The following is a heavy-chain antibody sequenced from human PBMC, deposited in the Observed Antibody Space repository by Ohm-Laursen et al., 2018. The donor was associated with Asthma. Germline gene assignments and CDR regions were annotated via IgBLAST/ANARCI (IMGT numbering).Heavy chain of an antibody. D-gene: IGHD2-2*01. J-gene: IGHJ6*02. CDR2: ISSSSSYI. CDR3: ASLLGYCSSTSCRYYYGMDV. CDR1: GESFRLYS. Sequence: SLRLSCAASGESFRLYSIHWIRQAPGKGLEWVSSISSSSSYIYYADSVKGRFTISRDNAKNSLYLQMNSLRAEDTAVYYCASLLGYCSSTSCRYYYGMDVWGQGTTVTVSS. V-gene: IGHV3-21*04.